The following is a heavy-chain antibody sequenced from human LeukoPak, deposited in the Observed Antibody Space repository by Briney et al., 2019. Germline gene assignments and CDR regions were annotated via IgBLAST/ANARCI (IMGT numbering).Heavy chain of an antibody. CDR3: ARRSSWRYFDY. J-gene: IGHJ4*02. Sequence: PGGSLRLSCAASRFTFSSYWMSWVRQAPGKGLEWVANIKQDGSEIYYVDSLKGRFTISRDNAKNSLYLQMNSLRAEDTAVYYCARRSSWRYFDYWGQGTLVTVSS. CDR1: RFTFSSYW. D-gene: IGHD6-13*01. CDR2: IKQDGSEI. V-gene: IGHV3-7*01.